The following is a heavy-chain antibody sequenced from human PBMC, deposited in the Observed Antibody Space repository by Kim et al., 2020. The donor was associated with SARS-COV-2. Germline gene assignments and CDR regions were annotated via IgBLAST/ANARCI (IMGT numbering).Heavy chain of an antibody. J-gene: IGHJ6*02. Sequence: ASVKVSCKASGYTFTGYYMHWVRQAPGQGLEWMGWINPNSGGTNYAQKFQGWVTMTGDTSISTAYMELSRLRSDDTAVYYCARDIGAAAGNYLYYYYYGMDVWGQGTTVTVSS. D-gene: IGHD6-13*01. CDR3: ARDIGAAAGNYLYYYYYGMDV. CDR2: INPNSGGT. CDR1: GYTFTGYY. V-gene: IGHV1-2*04.